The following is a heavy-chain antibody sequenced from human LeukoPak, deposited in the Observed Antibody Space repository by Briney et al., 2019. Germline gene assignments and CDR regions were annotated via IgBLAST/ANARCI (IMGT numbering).Heavy chain of an antibody. Sequence: SETLSLTCTVSGGSISSYHWSWIRQPPGKGLEWIGYIYYSGSTNYNPSLKSRVTISVDTSKNQFSLKLSSMTAADTAVYYCATAYGDYINFDYWGQGTLVTVSS. J-gene: IGHJ4*02. V-gene: IGHV4-59*01. CDR2: IYYSGST. CDR3: ATAYGDYINFDY. CDR1: GGSISSYH. D-gene: IGHD4-17*01.